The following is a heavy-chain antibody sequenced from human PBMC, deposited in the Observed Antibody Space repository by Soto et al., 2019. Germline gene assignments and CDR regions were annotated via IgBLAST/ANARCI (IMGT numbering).Heavy chain of an antibody. J-gene: IGHJ4*02. CDR2: IWYDGSNK. D-gene: IGHD3-22*01. Sequence: QVQLVESGGGVVQPGRSLRLSCAASGFTFSSYGMHWVRQAPGKGLEWVAVIWYDGSNKYYADSVKGRFTISRDNSKNTLYLQMNSQRAEDTAVYYCARDQAPYYYDSSGYYPFDYWGQGTLVTVSS. CDR3: ARDQAPYYYDSSGYYPFDY. CDR1: GFTFSSYG. V-gene: IGHV3-33*01.